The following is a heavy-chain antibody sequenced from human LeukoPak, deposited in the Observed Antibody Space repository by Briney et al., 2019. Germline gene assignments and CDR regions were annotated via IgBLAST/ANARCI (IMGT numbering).Heavy chain of an antibody. CDR3: ARGHYHQGAFDI. CDR2: INHSGST. D-gene: IGHD2-2*01. J-gene: IGHJ3*02. CDR1: GGSFSGYY. V-gene: IGHV4-34*01. Sequence: SETLSLTCAVYGGSFSGYYWSWIRQPPGKGLEWIGEINHSGSTNYNPSLKSRVTISVDTSKNQFSLKLSSVTAADTAVYYCARGHYHQGAFDIWGQGTMVTVSS.